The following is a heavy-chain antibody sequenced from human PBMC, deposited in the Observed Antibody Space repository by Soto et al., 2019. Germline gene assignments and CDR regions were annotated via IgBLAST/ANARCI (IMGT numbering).Heavy chain of an antibody. J-gene: IGHJ3*01. CDR1: GFTFSSYA. CDR3: AKIHSGSSGDAVDV. D-gene: IGHD6-19*01. V-gene: IGHV3-23*01. Sequence: EVQLLESGGGLVQPGGSQRLSCAASGFTFSSYAMSWVRQGPGKGLEWVTLISGSGGVTDYADSVKGRFTVSRDNSKNTMYLELNSLTAGDTAIYDCAKIHSGSSGDAVDVWGQGTVVTVSS. CDR2: ISGSGGVT.